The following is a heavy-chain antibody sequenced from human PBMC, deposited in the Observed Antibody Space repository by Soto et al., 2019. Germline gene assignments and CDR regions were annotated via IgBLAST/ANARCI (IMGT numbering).Heavy chain of an antibody. D-gene: IGHD3-3*01. CDR2: ITWDGYSI. CDR3: ARSWSGSTSGRVDV. CDR1: GFIFDDHV. Sequence: EVQLVESGGGLVHPGRSLRLSCVASGFIFDDHVMHWVRQVPGKGLEWVGHITWDGYSIGYGGSVRGRFTISRDNAKNILYLQMNSLRPEDTALYYCARSWSGSTSGRVDVWGQGTTVTVSS. V-gene: IGHV3-9*01. J-gene: IGHJ6*02.